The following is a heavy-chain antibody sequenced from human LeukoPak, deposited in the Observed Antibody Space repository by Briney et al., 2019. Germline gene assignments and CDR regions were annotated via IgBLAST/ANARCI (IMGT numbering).Heavy chain of an antibody. J-gene: IGHJ4*02. CDR3: ARVGGVVVAAAYYFDY. D-gene: IGHD2-15*01. CDR1: GGSISSYY. Sequence: PSGTLSLTCTVSGGSISSYYWSWIRQPPGKGLEWIGYIYYSGSTNDNPSLKSRVTISVDTSKNQFSLKLSSVTAADTAVYYCARVGGVVVAAAYYFDYWGQGTLVTVSS. V-gene: IGHV4-59*01. CDR2: IYYSGST.